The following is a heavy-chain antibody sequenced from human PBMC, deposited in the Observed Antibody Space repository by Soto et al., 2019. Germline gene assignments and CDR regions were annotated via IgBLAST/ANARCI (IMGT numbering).Heavy chain of an antibody. CDR1: GYTFTRYS. CDR3: ARGYSTAAPTGCFDP. J-gene: IGHJ5*02. D-gene: IGHD1-1*01. Sequence: ASVKVSCKASGYTFTRYSINWVRQAPGQGLEWVGWISNYNGDTKYAEKFQGRVTLTTETSTTTTYMDLRSLTSDDMAVYFCARGYSTAAPTGCFDPWGQGTMVTFYS. V-gene: IGHV1-18*03. CDR2: ISNYNGDT.